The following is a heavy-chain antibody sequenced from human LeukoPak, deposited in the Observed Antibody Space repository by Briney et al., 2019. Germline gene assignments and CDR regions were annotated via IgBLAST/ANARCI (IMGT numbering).Heavy chain of an antibody. D-gene: IGHD3-22*01. Sequence: PGGSLRLSCGGSGFTFRNYWMHWVRHVPGKGLMWVSRINRDGSTTSYADSVKGRFTISRDNAKNTLNLQMNSLRGEDTAVYYCARVFDSYYYDSGKFDYWGLGTLVTVSS. V-gene: IGHV3-74*01. CDR3: ARVFDSYYYDSGKFDY. CDR2: INRDGSTT. CDR1: GFTFRNYW. J-gene: IGHJ4*02.